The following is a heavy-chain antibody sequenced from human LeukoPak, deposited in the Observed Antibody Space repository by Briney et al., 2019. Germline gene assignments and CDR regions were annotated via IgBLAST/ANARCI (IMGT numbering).Heavy chain of an antibody. CDR3: ARDTVGDYVWGSYRYTGQFDY. J-gene: IGHJ4*02. CDR1: GYSISRGNF. Sequence: PSETLSLTCSVSGYSISRGNFWGWIRQPPGKGLEWIGTIYHSGATYYNPSLKSRVTISVDTSKNQFSLKLSSVTAAGTAVYYCARDTVGDYVWGSYRYTGQFDYWGQGTLVTVSS. D-gene: IGHD3-16*02. V-gene: IGHV4-38-2*02. CDR2: IYHSGAT.